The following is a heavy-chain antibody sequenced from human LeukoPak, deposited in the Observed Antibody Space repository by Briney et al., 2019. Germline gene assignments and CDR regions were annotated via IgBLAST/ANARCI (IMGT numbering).Heavy chain of an antibody. CDR3: ARDSEDYYGSGSGGDY. D-gene: IGHD3-10*01. J-gene: IGHJ4*02. V-gene: IGHV3-23*01. Sequence: GGSLRLSWAASGFTFSSYAMSWVSQAPGKGLEWVSAISGSGGSTYYADSVKGRFTISRDNSKNTLYLQMNSLRAEDTAVYYCARDSEDYYGSGSGGDYWGQGTLVTVSS. CDR2: ISGSGGST. CDR1: GFTFSSYA.